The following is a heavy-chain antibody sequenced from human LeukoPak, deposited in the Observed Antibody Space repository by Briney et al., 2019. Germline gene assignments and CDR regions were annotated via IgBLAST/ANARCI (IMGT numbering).Heavy chain of an antibody. Sequence: GGSLRLSCAASGFTFSSYWMHWVRQAPGKGLVWVSRIKSDGSTRYADSVKGRFTISRDNAKNTVSLQMNSLRAEDTGVYYCARAPSQIGGYYPEYFRHWGQGTLVTVSP. CDR3: ARAPSQIGGYYPEYFRH. J-gene: IGHJ1*01. V-gene: IGHV3-74*01. CDR2: IKSDGST. D-gene: IGHD3-22*01. CDR1: GFTFSSYW.